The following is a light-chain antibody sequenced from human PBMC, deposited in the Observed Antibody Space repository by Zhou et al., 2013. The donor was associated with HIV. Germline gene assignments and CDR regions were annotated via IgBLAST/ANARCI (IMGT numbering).Light chain of an antibody. CDR3: QQSYNTPPIP. CDR2: AAS. CDR1: QGIFNY. J-gene: IGKJ5*01. Sequence: DIRMTQSPSSLSASVGDRVTITCRASQGIFNYLAWYQQKPGKVPKLLIYAASTLQSWVPSRFSGTGSGTEFTLTISSLQAEDVATYFCQQSYNTPPIPFGQGTRLEIK. V-gene: IGKV1-27*01.